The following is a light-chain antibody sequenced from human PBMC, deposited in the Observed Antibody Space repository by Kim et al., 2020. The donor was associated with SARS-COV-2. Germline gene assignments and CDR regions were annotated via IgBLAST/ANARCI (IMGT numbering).Light chain of an antibody. CDR3: QVWDGSSDHPWV. J-gene: IGLJ3*02. Sequence: SYELTQPPSVSVAPGKTATIACGGDNIGGKNVHWYQQKPGQAPFLVIYYDTVRPSGIPERFSGSNSGNTATLTISRVEAGDEADYYCQVWDGSSDHPWVFGGGTKLTVL. CDR1: NIGGKN. CDR2: YDT. V-gene: IGLV3-21*04.